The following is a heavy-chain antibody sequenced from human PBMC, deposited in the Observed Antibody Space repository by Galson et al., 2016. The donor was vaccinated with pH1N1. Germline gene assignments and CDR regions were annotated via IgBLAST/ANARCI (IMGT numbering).Heavy chain of an antibody. Sequence: PAQVKPTQTRTLTCTFSGFPLSTSAMSVSWIRQPQGKALEWLTLSDCDDDQFYSTSLNTKLHIPKDTSKNQVVLTMTYKDPVDTATYYCARLASGDYQGYFEYWGRGTLVTVSS. D-gene: IGHD4-17*01. CDR2: SDCDDDQ. CDR1: GFPLSTSAMS. J-gene: IGHJ4*02. CDR3: ARLASGDYQGYFEY. V-gene: IGHV2-70*01.